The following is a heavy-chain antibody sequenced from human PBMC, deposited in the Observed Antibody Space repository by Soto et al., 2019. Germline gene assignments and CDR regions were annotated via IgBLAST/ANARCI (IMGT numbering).Heavy chain of an antibody. J-gene: IGHJ6*02. CDR1: GYTFTSYD. Sequence: ASVKVSCKASGYTFTSYDINWVRQATGQGLEWMGWMNPNSGNTGYAQKFQGRVTMTRKTSISTAYMELSSLRSEDTAVYYCASYGGNYNYYYGMDVLGQGTTVTVSS. CDR3: ASYGGNYNYYYGMDV. D-gene: IGHD2-15*01. CDR2: MNPNSGNT. V-gene: IGHV1-8*01.